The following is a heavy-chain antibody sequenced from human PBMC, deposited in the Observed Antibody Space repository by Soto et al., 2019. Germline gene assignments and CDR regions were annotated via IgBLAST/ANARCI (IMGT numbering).Heavy chain of an antibody. CDR2: ISSNGGST. CDR1: GFTFSSYA. CDR3: ARGRTYYDFWSGYYHDY. J-gene: IGHJ4*02. V-gene: IGHV3-64*01. Sequence: PGGSLRLSCAASGFTFSSYAMHWVRQAPGKGLEYVSAISSNGGSTYYANSVKGRFTISRDNSKNTLYLQMGSLRAEDMAVYYCARGRTYYDFWSGYYHDYWGQGTLVTVSS. D-gene: IGHD3-3*01.